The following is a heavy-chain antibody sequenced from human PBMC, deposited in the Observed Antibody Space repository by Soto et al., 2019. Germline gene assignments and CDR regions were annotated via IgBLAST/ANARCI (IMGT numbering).Heavy chain of an antibody. CDR3: ARGEYYNILTGYYRGAFDV. Sequence: EMQLVESGGALVQSGGSLRLSCAASGFTFSSYTMNWVRQAPGKGLEWISYITSTSNTIYYAASVKGRFTISRDDAQNSLYLQMNSLRDDDTAVYYCARGEYYNILTGYYRGAFDVWGRGTMVTVSS. CDR1: GFTFSSYT. D-gene: IGHD3-9*01. V-gene: IGHV3-48*02. CDR2: ITSTSNTI. J-gene: IGHJ3*01.